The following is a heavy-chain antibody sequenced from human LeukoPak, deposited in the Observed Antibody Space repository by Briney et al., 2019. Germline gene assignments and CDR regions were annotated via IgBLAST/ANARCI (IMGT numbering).Heavy chain of an antibody. CDR1: GYSFTSYW. CDR3: ARLGLILFTAGTAYYDCDYLDV. J-gene: IGHJ6*03. V-gene: IGHV5-51*01. Sequence: GESLKISCKGSGYSFTSYWIGWVRQMPGKGLEWMGIIYPGDSDTRYSPSFQGQVTISADKSISTAYLQWSSLKASDTAMYYCARLGLILFTAGTAYYDCDYLDVWGKGTTVTV. D-gene: IGHD1-14*01. CDR2: IYPGDSDT.